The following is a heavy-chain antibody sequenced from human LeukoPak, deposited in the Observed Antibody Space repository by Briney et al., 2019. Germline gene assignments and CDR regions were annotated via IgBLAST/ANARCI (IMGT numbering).Heavy chain of an antibody. CDR2: ISGSGGST. D-gene: IGHD5-18*01. CDR3: AKAPPSPHGYHDAFDI. J-gene: IGHJ3*02. Sequence: PGGSLRLSCAASGFTFSSYAMSWVRQAPGKGLEWVSAISGSGGSTYYADSVKGRFTISRDNSQKTLYLQMNSLRAEDTAVYYCAKAPPSPHGYHDAFDIWGQGTMVTVSS. V-gene: IGHV3-23*01. CDR1: GFTFSSYA.